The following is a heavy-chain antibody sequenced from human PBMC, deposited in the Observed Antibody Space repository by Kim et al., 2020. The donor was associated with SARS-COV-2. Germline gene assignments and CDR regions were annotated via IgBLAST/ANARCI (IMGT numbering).Heavy chain of an antibody. CDR2: IWYDGSNK. CDR3: ARERPDIVGATNLDY. Sequence: GGSLRLSCAASGFTFSSYGMHWVRQAPGKGLEWVAVIWYDGSNKYYADSVKGRFTISRDNSKNTLYLQMNSLRAEDTAVYYCARERPDIVGATNLDYWGQGTLVTVSS. D-gene: IGHD1-26*01. CDR1: GFTFSSYG. V-gene: IGHV3-33*01. J-gene: IGHJ4*02.